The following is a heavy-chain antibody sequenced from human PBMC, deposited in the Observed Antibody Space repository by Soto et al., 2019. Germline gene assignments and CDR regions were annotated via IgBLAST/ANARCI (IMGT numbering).Heavy chain of an antibody. D-gene: IGHD3-22*01. V-gene: IGHV1-69*13. CDR2: IIPIFGTA. CDR3: ASHSFYYDSSGYYPPLGY. J-gene: IGHJ4*02. Sequence: SVKVSCKASGGTFSTYVINWVRQAPGQGLEWMGGIIPIFGTANYAQKFQDRVTITADESTSTAYMELSSLRSEDTAVYYCASHSFYYDSSGYYPPLGYWGQGTMVTVSS. CDR1: GGTFSTYV.